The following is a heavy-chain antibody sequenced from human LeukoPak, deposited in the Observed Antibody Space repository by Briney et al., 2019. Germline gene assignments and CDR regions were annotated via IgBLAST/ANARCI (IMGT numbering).Heavy chain of an antibody. CDR3: ARERESITMIVVVISAFDI. V-gene: IGHV4-39*02. Sequence: PSETLSLTCTVSGGSISSSSYYWGWIRQPPGKGLEWIGSIYYSGSTYYNPSLKSRVTISVDTSKNQFSLKLSSVTAADTAVYYCARERESITMIVVVISAFDIWGQGTMVTVSS. CDR2: IYYSGST. J-gene: IGHJ3*02. CDR1: GGSISSSSYY. D-gene: IGHD3-22*01.